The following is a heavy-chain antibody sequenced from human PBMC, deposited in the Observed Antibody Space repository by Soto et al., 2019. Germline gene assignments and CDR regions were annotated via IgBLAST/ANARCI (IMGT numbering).Heavy chain of an antibody. CDR2: VTGSGTGL. J-gene: IGHJ4*02. CDR1: GFTLSNYG. D-gene: IGHD6-13*01. CDR3: ARDAYGLPAAGTSLDN. Sequence: DVQLSESGGGVAQPGGSLRLACVASGFTLSNYGMNWVRQAPGKGLEWVSGVTGSGTGLYYADSVKGRFTASRDNSKNTLDLEMNSLKADDTAVYYCARDAYGLPAAGTSLDNWGQGTLVTVSS. V-gene: IGHV3-23*01.